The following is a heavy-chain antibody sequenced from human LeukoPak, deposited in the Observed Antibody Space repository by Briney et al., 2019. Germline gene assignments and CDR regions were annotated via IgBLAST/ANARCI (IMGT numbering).Heavy chain of an antibody. CDR1: GFTFSSYW. J-gene: IGHJ4*02. CDR3: ARGGSDTAMAHDY. Sequence: PGGSLRLSCAASGFTFSSYWMHWVRQAPGKGLVWVSRINSDGSSTSYADSVKGRFTISRDDAKSTLFLQVNSLRAEDTAVYFCARGGSDTAMAHDYWGQGTLVTVSS. CDR2: INSDGSST. V-gene: IGHV3-74*01. D-gene: IGHD5-18*01.